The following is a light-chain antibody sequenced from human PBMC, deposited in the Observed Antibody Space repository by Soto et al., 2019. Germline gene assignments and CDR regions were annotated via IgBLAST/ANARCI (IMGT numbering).Light chain of an antibody. CDR2: GAS. CDR3: QQYGSSSPNT. Sequence: EIVLTQSPGTLSLSPGERATLSCRASQSVSSSFLAWYQQKPGQAPRVLIYGASSSSTGIPGRFSGSGSGTDFTLNISRLEPEVFAVYYCQQYGSSSPNTFGQGTKLEIK. J-gene: IGKJ2*01. CDR1: QSVSSSF. V-gene: IGKV3-20*01.